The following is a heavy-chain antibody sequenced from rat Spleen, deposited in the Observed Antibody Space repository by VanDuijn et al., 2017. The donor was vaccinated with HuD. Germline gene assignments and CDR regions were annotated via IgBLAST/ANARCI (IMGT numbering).Heavy chain of an antibody. J-gene: IGHJ2*01. V-gene: IGHV3-3*01. Sequence: EVRLQESGPGLVKPSQSLSLTCSVPGYSIISSYRWNWIRKFPGNKLEWMGYINSAGNTTYTPSLKSRISITRDTSKNQFFLQVNSVTTEDTATYYWATLGLAYYFDYWGQGVMVTVSS. D-gene: IGHD4-2*01. CDR1: GYSIISSYR. CDR3: ATLGLAYYFDY. CDR2: INSAGNT.